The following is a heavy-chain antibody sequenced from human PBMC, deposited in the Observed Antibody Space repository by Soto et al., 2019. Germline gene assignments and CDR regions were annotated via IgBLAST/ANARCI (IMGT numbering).Heavy chain of an antibody. CDR1: GGSFSCYY. CDR3: ARKRFGQLVFEP. Sequence: SETLSLTCAVYGGSFSCYYWSWIRQPPGKGLEWIGEINHSGSTNYNPSLKSRVTISVDTSKNQFSLKLSSLTPADTAVYYCARKRFGQLVFEPLGQGTLVAVSS. CDR2: INHSGST. V-gene: IGHV4-34*01. D-gene: IGHD6-6*01. J-gene: IGHJ5*02.